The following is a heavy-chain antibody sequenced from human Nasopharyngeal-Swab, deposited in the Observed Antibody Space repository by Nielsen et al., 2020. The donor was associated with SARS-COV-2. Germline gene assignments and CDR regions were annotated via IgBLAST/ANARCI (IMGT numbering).Heavy chain of an antibody. V-gene: IGHV3-30-3*01. CDR1: GFSFSSYS. D-gene: IGHD3/OR15-3a*01. J-gene: IGHJ4*02. Sequence: GESLKISCVASGFSFSSYSMHWVRQAPGKGLEWVAVMSNDGTNEYYVDSVKGRFSISRDNSKDTVYLQMASLKPEDTAVYYCARDRESIFWSGYIFDYWGQGILVTVSS. CDR2: MSNDGTNE. CDR3: ARDRESIFWSGYIFDY.